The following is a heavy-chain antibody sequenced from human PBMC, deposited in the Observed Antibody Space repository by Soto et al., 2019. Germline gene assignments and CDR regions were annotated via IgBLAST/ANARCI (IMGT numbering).Heavy chain of an antibody. D-gene: IGHD1-26*01. J-gene: IGHJ4*02. Sequence: ASVKVSCKVSGYTLTELSMHWVRQAPGKGLEWMGGFDPEDGETIYAQKFQGRVTMTRNTSISTAYMELSSLRSEDTAVYYCARDKVGAIDYWGQGTLVTVS. CDR1: GYTLTELS. CDR2: FDPEDGET. CDR3: ARDKVGAIDY. V-gene: IGHV1-24*01.